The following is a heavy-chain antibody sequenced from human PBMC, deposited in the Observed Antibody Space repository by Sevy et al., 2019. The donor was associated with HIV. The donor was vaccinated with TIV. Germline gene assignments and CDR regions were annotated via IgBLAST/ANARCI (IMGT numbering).Heavy chain of an antibody. V-gene: IGHV4-30-4*08. CDR2: IYHTGSD. CDR3: AVAVSVIPSATPPKFDS. CDR1: GGSISRTDSL. D-gene: IGHD2-15*01. Sequence: SETLSLTCTVSGGSISRTDSLWAWIRQPPGKGLEWIGYIYHTGSDYYNPSLKSRVTISVEKSKTQFSLRRNSVTAADTAVYYCAVAVSVIPSATPPKFDSWGQGALVTVSS. J-gene: IGHJ4*02.